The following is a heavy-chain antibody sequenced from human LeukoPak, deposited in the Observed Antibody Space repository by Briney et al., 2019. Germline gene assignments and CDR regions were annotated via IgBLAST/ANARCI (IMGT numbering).Heavy chain of an antibody. Sequence: GGSLRLSCAASGFTFSSYAMNWVRQAPGKGLEWVSGISGRGGSTYYADSVKGRFTMSRDNSKNTLYVQMNSLRAEDTAVYYCAKDSGNTIFGVVYYYYMDVWGKGTTVTVSS. D-gene: IGHD3-3*01. J-gene: IGHJ6*03. CDR2: ISGRGGST. CDR1: GFTFSSYA. V-gene: IGHV3-23*01. CDR3: AKDSGNTIFGVVYYYYMDV.